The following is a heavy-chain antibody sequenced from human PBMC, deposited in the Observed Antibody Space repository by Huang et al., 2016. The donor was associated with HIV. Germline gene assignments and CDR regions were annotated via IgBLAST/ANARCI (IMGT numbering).Heavy chain of an antibody. J-gene: IGHJ4*02. Sequence: QVQLVQSGAEVKKPGSSVKLSCQSSGGDSSSDAISWVRQARGQGLEWKGGIIPIFGTTDYAPRFQSRVPITADESTNTAYIELSSLEYDDTALYYCARSGPRWGLATIWTLVYWGQGTLVTVSS. CDR3: ARSGPRWGLATIWTLVY. CDR1: GGDSSSDA. CDR2: IIPIFGTT. D-gene: IGHD5-12*01. V-gene: IGHV1-69*13.